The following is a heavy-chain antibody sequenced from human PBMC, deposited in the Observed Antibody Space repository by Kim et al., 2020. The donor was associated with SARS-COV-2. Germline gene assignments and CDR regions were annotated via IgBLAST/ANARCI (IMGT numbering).Heavy chain of an antibody. CDR2: ISSSSSYI. Sequence: GGSLRLSCAASGFTFSSYSMNWVRQAPGKGLEWVSSISSSSSYIYYADSVKGRFTISRDNAKNSLYLQMNSLRAEDTAVYYCARDGPRIQLWTKVDYYYYYGMDVWGQGTTVTVSS. CDR3: ARDGPRIQLWTKVDYYYYYGMDV. CDR1: GFTFSSYS. D-gene: IGHD5-18*01. J-gene: IGHJ6*02. V-gene: IGHV3-21*04.